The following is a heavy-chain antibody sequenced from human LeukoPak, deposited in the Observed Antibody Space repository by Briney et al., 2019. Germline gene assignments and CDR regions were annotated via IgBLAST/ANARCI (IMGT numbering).Heavy chain of an antibody. CDR3: AGIANVVAAGANWFDP. CDR2: INPNSGGT. D-gene: IGHD2-15*01. Sequence: ASVKVSCKASGYTFTNYGIHWVRQAPGQGLEWMGWINPNSGGTNYAQKFQGRVTMTRDTSISTAYMELSRLRSDDTAVYYCAGIANVVAAGANWFDPWGQGTLVTVSS. V-gene: IGHV1-2*02. J-gene: IGHJ5*02. CDR1: GYTFTNYG.